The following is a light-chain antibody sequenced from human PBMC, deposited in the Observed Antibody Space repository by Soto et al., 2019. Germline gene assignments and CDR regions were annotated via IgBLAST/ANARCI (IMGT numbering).Light chain of an antibody. CDR2: GTT. Sequence: EIVLTQSPGTLSLSPGERATLSCRASQSVTRSYLAWYQQKPGQAPRLLIYGTTSRATGTPDRFSGSGSGTDFTLTISSLEPEDFAVYYCQQRSSWPPTFGQGTRLEIK. CDR3: QQRSSWPPT. V-gene: IGKV3D-20*02. J-gene: IGKJ5*01. CDR1: QSVTRSY.